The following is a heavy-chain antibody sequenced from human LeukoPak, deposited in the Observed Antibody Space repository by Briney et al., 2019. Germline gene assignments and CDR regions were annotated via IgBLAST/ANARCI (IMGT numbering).Heavy chain of an antibody. Sequence: GGSLRLSCAASGFTFSSYGMSWVRQAPGKGLEWVSAISGSGGSTYYADSVKGRFTISRDNSKNTLYLQMNSLRAEDTAVYYCAKDRNYYDSSGYYLDWGQGTLVTVSS. V-gene: IGHV3-23*01. D-gene: IGHD3-22*01. CDR1: GFTFSSYG. CDR2: ISGSGGST. J-gene: IGHJ4*02. CDR3: AKDRNYYDSSGYYLD.